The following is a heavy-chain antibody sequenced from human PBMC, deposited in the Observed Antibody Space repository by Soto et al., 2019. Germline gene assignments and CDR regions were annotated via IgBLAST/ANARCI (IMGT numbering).Heavy chain of an antibody. J-gene: IGHJ6*02. CDR2: ISSSSSYI. CDR3: ARVDCSGGSCYYGMDV. Sequence: GGSLRLSCAASGFTFSSYSMNWVRQAPGKGLEWVSSISSSSSYIYYADSVKGRFTISRDNAKNSLYLQMNSLRAEDTAVYYCARVDCSGGSCYYGMDVWGQGTTVNVSS. V-gene: IGHV3-21*01. CDR1: GFTFSSYS. D-gene: IGHD2-15*01.